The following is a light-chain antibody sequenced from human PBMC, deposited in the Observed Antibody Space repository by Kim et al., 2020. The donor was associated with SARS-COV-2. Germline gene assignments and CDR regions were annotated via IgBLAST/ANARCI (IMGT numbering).Light chain of an antibody. CDR1: QSVGSN. CDR2: GAS. CDR3: QQYGSSPRT. J-gene: IGKJ2*01. Sequence: EIVLTQSPGTLSLSPGERATLSCRASQSVGSNLAWYQQKPGQAPRLLIFGASSRTTGIPDRFSGSGSGTAFTLTISRLEPEDFAVYSCQQYGSSPRTFGQGTKLEI. V-gene: IGKV3-20*01.